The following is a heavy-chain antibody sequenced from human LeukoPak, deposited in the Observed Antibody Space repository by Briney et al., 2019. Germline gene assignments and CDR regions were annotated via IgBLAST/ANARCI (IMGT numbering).Heavy chain of an antibody. V-gene: IGHV1-18*01. CDR1: GYTFTSYG. Sequence: ASVKVSCKASGYTFTSYGISWVRQAPGQGLEWMGWISAYNGNTNYAQKLQGRVTMTTDTSTSTAHMELRSLRSDDTAVYYCARTSSWYTEYYFDYWGQGTLVTVSS. CDR3: ARTSSWYTEYYFDY. CDR2: ISAYNGNT. J-gene: IGHJ4*02. D-gene: IGHD6-13*01.